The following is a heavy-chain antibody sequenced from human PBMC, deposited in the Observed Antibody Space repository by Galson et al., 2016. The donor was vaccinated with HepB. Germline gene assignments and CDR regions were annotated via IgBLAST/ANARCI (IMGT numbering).Heavy chain of an antibody. CDR3: ARVVRFVEAPPFDP. V-gene: IGHV1-2*02. CDR2: INPNSGGT. Sequence: SVKVSCKASGYTFTGYYMHWVRQAPGQGLEWMGWINPNSGGTNYAQKFQGRVTMTRDTSISTAYMELSRLRSDDTAVYYCARVVRFVEAPPFDPWGQGTLVTVSA. D-gene: IGHD3-3*01. J-gene: IGHJ5*02. CDR1: GYTFTGYY.